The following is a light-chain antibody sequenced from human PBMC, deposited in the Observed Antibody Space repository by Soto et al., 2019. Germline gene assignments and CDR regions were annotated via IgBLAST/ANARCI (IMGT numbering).Light chain of an antibody. CDR3: QQRTSWPT. V-gene: IGKV3-11*01. CDR1: QSVSSY. J-gene: IGKJ4*01. CDR2: DAS. Sequence: PGERATLSCRASQSVSSYLAWYQQKPGQAPRLLIYDASNRATGIPARFSGSGSGTDFTLTISSLEPEDFAVYYCQQRTSWPTFGGGTKVDI.